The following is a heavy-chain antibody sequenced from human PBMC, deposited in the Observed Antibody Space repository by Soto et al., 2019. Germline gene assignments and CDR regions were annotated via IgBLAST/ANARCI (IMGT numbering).Heavy chain of an antibody. J-gene: IGHJ4*02. D-gene: IGHD3-3*01. CDR2: IYYSGST. Sequence: SETLSLTCTVSGGSISSSNYYWCWLRQAPGKGGEGVGSIYYSGSTYYNPSHKSRVTISVDTSKNQFSLKLSSVTAADTAVYYCARHTVITIYGVDAYYFDYWGQGTLVTVSS. V-gene: IGHV4-39*01. CDR1: GGSISSSNYY. CDR3: ARHTVITIYGVDAYYFDY.